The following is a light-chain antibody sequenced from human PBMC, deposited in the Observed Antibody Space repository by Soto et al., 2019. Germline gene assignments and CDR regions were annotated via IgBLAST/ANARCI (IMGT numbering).Light chain of an antibody. J-gene: IGLJ2*01. CDR3: SSYTGSSTKL. CDR1: SSDVGGYNY. V-gene: IGLV2-14*03. CDR2: DVS. Sequence: QTVLTQPASVSGSPGQSITISCTGTSSDVGGYNYVSWYQQHPGKAPKLMIYDVSSRPSGVSNRFSGYKSGNTASLTISGLQPEDEADYYCSSYTGSSTKLFGGGTKVTVL.